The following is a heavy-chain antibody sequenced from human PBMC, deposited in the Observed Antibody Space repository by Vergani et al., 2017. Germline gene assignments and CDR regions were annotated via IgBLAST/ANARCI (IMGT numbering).Heavy chain of an antibody. D-gene: IGHD6-13*01. V-gene: IGHV4-61*02. CDR2: IYTSGST. CDR3: ARSSLSSTYNWFDP. Sequence: QVQLQESGPGLVKPSQTLSLTCTVSGGSIISGSSYWSWIRQPAGKGLEWIGRIYTSGSTNYNPSLKSRVTISEDTSKNQFSLKLSSVTAADTAVYYCARSSLSSTYNWFDPWGQGTLVTVSS. J-gene: IGHJ5*02. CDR1: GGSIISGSSY.